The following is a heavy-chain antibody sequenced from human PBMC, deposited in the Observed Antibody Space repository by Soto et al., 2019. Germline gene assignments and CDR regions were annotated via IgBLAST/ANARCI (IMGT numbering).Heavy chain of an antibody. CDR2: IWYDGSNK. Sequence: QVQLVESGGGVVQPGRSLRLSCAASGFTFSSYGMHWVRQAPGKGLEWVAVIWYDGSNKYYADSVKGRFTISRDNSKNTLYLQMNSLRAEDTAVYYCAREGTGTTHYYYGMDVWGQGTTVTVSS. J-gene: IGHJ6*02. D-gene: IGHD1-1*01. CDR1: GFTFSSYG. CDR3: AREGTGTTHYYYGMDV. V-gene: IGHV3-33*01.